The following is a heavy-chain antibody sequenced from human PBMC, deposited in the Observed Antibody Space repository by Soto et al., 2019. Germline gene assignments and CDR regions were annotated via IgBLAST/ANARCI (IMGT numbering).Heavy chain of an antibody. CDR3: AKDSRISCDY. Sequence: QVQLVQSGAEEKKPGASVKVSCKASGYTFTSYAMDWVRQAPGQRLEWMGWINAGNGNTKYSQKFQGRVTITRDTSARSAYMELSRLRYEDTAMYYCAKDSRISCDYWGQGTVVTVSS. CDR1: GYTFTSYA. J-gene: IGHJ4*02. D-gene: IGHD2-15*01. V-gene: IGHV1-3*05. CDR2: INAGNGNT.